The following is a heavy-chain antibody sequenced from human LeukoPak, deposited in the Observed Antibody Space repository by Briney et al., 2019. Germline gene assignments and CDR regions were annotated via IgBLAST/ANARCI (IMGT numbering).Heavy chain of an antibody. CDR1: GFTFDDYA. Sequence: PGGSLRLSCAASGFTFDDYAMHWVRQAPGKGLEWVSGINWSSDRIGYADSVKGRFTISRDNAKNSLYLQMNSLRAEDTAVYYCARGQTGIAFDIWGQGTMVTVSS. D-gene: IGHD1-1*01. V-gene: IGHV3-9*01. CDR3: ARGQTGIAFDI. CDR2: INWSSDRI. J-gene: IGHJ3*02.